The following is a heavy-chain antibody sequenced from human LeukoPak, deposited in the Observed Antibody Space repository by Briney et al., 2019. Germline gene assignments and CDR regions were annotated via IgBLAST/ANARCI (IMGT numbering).Heavy chain of an antibody. V-gene: IGHV3-23*01. D-gene: IGHD2-2*02. CDR2: ISGSAGST. CDR3: AKGYCASATCYSRFDY. Sequence: PGGSLRLSCVASGFTFSSYAMSWVRQAPGKGLEWVPAISGSAGSTFYADSMKGRFTISRDNSKNTLYLQMTSLRAEDTAVYYCAKGYCASATCYSRFDYWGQGTLVTVSS. J-gene: IGHJ4*02. CDR1: GFTFSSYA.